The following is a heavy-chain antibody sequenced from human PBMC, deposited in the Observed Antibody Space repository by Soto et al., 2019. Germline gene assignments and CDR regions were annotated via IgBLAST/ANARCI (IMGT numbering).Heavy chain of an antibody. Sequence: EVQLLESGGGLVQPGGSLRLSCAASGFTFSSYAMSWVRQAPGKGLEWVSAISGSGGSTYYADSVKGRFTISRDNSKTTLYLQMNSLRAEDTAVYYCAKVYRFRTRPRSFFFDYWGQGTLVTVSS. CDR2: ISGSGGST. CDR3: AKVYRFRTRPRSFFFDY. V-gene: IGHV3-23*01. D-gene: IGHD6-6*01. J-gene: IGHJ4*02. CDR1: GFTFSSYA.